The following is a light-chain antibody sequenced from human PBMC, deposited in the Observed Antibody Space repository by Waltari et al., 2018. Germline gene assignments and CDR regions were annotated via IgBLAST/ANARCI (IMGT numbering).Light chain of an antibody. CDR2: EVS. Sequence: QSALTQTASVSGSPGQSITISCTGTSSYIGSFTLVSWYQQHPGKAPKLMIYEVSQRPSGVSNRFSGSKSANTASLTISGLQAEDEADYYCCSYAGTIPFVFGTGTKVTVL. J-gene: IGLJ1*01. CDR1: SSYIGSFTL. V-gene: IGLV2-23*02. CDR3: CSYAGTIPFV.